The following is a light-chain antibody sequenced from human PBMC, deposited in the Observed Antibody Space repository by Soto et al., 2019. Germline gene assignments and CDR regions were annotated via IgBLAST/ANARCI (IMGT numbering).Light chain of an antibody. CDR3: QRYGRSPRT. Sequence: EIVLTQSPGTLSLSPGERATLSCRASQSVTNSYLAWYQKKLGQAPRLLIHGASSRATGIPDRFSGAVSGTDFSLIISRLEPEDFAVYYCQRYGRSPRTFGQGTKVEMK. CDR2: GAS. J-gene: IGKJ1*01. CDR1: QSVTNSY. V-gene: IGKV3-20*01.